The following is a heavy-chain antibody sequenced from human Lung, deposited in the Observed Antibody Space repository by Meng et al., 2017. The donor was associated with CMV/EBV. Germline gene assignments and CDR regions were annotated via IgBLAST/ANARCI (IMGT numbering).Heavy chain of an antibody. V-gene: IGHV3-23*03. Sequence: SCAASGFTFSRYGMSWVRQAPGKGLEWVSVMYSGGSSTFYADPVQGRFTISRDESKNTLYLQMNSLRAEDTALYYCAKCSSTSCRYFDYWGQGTXVT. D-gene: IGHD2-2*01. J-gene: IGHJ4*02. CDR3: AKCSSTSCRYFDY. CDR1: GFTFSRYG. CDR2: MYSGGSST.